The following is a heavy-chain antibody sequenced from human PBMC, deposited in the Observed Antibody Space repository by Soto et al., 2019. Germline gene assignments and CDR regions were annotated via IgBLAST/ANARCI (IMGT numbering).Heavy chain of an antibody. CDR3: ARVRRSSGYYYGY. V-gene: IGHV1-46*01. CDR2: INPSGGST. Sequence: SLKVSFKSSGYTFTIYYMHCLRHAPGQGLEWMGIINPSGGSTSYAQKFQGRVTMTRDTSTSTVYMELSSLRSEDTAVYYCARVRRSSGYYYGYWGQGTPVTVSS. D-gene: IGHD3-22*01. CDR1: GYTFTIYY. J-gene: IGHJ4*02.